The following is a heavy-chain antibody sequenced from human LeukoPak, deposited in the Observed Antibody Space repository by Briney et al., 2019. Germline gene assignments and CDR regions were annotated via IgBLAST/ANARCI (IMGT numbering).Heavy chain of an antibody. CDR2: INWNGGST. V-gene: IGHV3-20*04. Sequence: GGSLRLSCAASGFTFDDYGMSWVRQALGKGLEWVSGINWNGGSTGYADSVRGRFTISRDNAKNSLYLQMNSLRAEDTALYYCAREGIAAAIDYWGQGTLVTVSS. CDR1: GFTFDDYG. CDR3: AREGIAAAIDY. D-gene: IGHD6-13*01. J-gene: IGHJ4*01.